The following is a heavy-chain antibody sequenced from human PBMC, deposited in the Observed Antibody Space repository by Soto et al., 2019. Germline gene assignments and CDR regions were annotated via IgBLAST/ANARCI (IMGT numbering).Heavy chain of an antibody. Sequence: QVQLVESGGGVVQPGRSLRLSCAASGFTFSSYAMHWVRQAPGKGLEWVAVISYDGSNKYYADSVKGRFTISRDNSKNTLYLQMNSLRAEDTAVYYCARDLGGDFDYWGQGTLVTVSS. CDR1: GFTFSSYA. CDR3: ARDLGGDFDY. CDR2: ISYDGSNK. J-gene: IGHJ4*02. V-gene: IGHV3-30-3*01. D-gene: IGHD3-16*01.